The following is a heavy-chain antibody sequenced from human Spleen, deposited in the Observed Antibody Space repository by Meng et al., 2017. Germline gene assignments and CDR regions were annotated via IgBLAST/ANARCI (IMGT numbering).Heavy chain of an antibody. D-gene: IGHD5-18*01. J-gene: IGHJ4*02. V-gene: IGHV4-34*01. CDR1: GGSFRGYY. Sequence: QVQRQQWGAGLLKPSETLSLTCAVYGGSFRGYYWSWIRQPPGKGLEWIGEINHSGSTNYNPSLKSRVTISVDTSKNQFSLKLSSVTAADTAVYYCARGWGGYSYGAFDYWGQGTLVTVSS. CDR2: INHSGST. CDR3: ARGWGGYSYGAFDY.